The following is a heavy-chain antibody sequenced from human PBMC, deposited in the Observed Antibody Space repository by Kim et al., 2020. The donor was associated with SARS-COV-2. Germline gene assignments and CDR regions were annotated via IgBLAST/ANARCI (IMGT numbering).Heavy chain of an antibody. CDR1: GFTFDDYA. J-gene: IGHJ4*02. Sequence: GGSLRLSCAASGFTFDDYAMHWVRQAPGKGLEWVSGISWNSGSIGYADSVKGRFTISRDNAKNSLYLQMNSLRAEDTALYYCAKAVDTAMVTPAHFDYWGQGTLVTVSS. CDR2: ISWNSGSI. D-gene: IGHD5-18*01. CDR3: AKAVDTAMVTPAHFDY. V-gene: IGHV3-9*01.